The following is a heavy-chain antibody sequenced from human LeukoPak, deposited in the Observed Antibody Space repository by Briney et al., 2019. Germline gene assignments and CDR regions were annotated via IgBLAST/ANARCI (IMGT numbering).Heavy chain of an antibody. CDR3: ARGGGYYFDH. J-gene: IGHJ4*02. CDR1: GFTFSSYW. D-gene: IGHD5-24*01. V-gene: IGHV3-7*01. Sequence: GGSLRLFCAASGFTFSSYWMNWVRLAPGKGLEWVANIKEDGSEKYYVDSVEGRFTISRDNAKNSLYLQMNSLRAKDTAVYYCARGGGYYFDHLGQGTLVTVSS. CDR2: IKEDGSEK.